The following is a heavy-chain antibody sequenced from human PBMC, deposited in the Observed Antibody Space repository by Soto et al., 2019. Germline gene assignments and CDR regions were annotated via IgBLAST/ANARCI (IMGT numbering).Heavy chain of an antibody. CDR2: ISGSGGST. J-gene: IGHJ4*02. V-gene: IGHV3-23*01. D-gene: IGHD1-26*01. CDR3: AKGLYSGSYFDY. Sequence: GFLSLSCAASGFTFSSYAVTWVRQAPGKGLEWVSAISGSGGSTYYADSVKGQFTISRDNSKNTLYLQMNSLRAEDTAVYYCAKGLYSGSYFDYWGQGTLVTVSS. CDR1: GFTFSSYA.